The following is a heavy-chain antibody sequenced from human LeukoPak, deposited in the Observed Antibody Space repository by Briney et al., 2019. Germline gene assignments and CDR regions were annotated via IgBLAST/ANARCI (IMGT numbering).Heavy chain of an antibody. D-gene: IGHD3-16*02. CDR3: AKDYDYVWGSYGSFDY. V-gene: IGHV3-30*02. CDR2: IRYDGSNK. Sequence: GGSLRLSCAASGFTFSSYGMHWVRQAPGKGLEWVAFIRYDGSNKYYADSVKGRFTISRDNSKNTLYLQMNSLRAEDTAVYYCAKDYDYVWGSYGSFDYWGQGTLVTVSS. CDR1: GFTFSSYG. J-gene: IGHJ4*02.